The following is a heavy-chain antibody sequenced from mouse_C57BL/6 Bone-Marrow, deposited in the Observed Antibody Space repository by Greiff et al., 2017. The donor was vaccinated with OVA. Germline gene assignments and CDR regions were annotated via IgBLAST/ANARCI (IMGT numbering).Heavy chain of an antibody. Sequence: QVQLQQPGAELVKPGASVKLSCKASGYTFTSYWMHWVKQRPGRGIEWIGRIDPNSGGTKYNEKFKSKATLTVDKPSSTAYMQLSSLTSEDSAVYYGARKNYSNFAWFAYWGQGTLFTVSA. CDR3: ARKNYSNFAWFAY. CDR1: GYTFTSYW. CDR2: IDPNSGGT. D-gene: IGHD2-5*01. J-gene: IGHJ3*01. V-gene: IGHV1-72*01.